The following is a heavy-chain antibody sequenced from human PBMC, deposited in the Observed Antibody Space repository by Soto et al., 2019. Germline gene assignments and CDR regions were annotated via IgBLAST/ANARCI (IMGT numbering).Heavy chain of an antibody. Sequence: PGGSLRLSCAASGFTFDDYAMHWVRQAPGKGLEWVSGISWNSGSIGYADSVKGRFTISRDNAKNSLYLQMNSLRAGDTALYYCAKTNYDFWSGPRTYFDYWGQGTLVTVSS. V-gene: IGHV3-9*01. CDR1: GFTFDDYA. D-gene: IGHD3-3*01. J-gene: IGHJ4*02. CDR3: AKTNYDFWSGPRTYFDY. CDR2: ISWNSGSI.